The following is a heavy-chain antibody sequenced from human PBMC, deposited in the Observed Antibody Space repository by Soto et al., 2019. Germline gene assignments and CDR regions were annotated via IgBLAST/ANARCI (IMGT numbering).Heavy chain of an antibody. CDR3: ARDLRYCSGGSCYYYYGMDV. Sequence: QVQLQESGPGLVKPSQTLSLTCTVSGGSISSGDYYWSWIRQPPGKGLEWIGYIYYSGSTYYNPSLKSRVNISVDTSKNQFSLKLSSVTAADTAVYYCARDLRYCSGGSCYYYYGMDVWGQGTTVTVSS. D-gene: IGHD2-15*01. J-gene: IGHJ6*02. CDR1: GGSISSGDYY. CDR2: IYYSGST. V-gene: IGHV4-30-4*01.